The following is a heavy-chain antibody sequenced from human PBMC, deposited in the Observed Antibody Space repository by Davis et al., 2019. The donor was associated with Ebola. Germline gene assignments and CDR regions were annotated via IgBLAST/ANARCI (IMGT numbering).Heavy chain of an antibody. CDR3: ASLYTAAGTFYYYYYGMDV. CDR1: GGTFSSYA. CDR2: IIPIFGTA. D-gene: IGHD6-13*01. V-gene: IGHV1-69*06. J-gene: IGHJ6*02. Sequence: AASVTVSCKASGGTFSSYAISWVRQAPGHGLEWMGGIIPIFGTANYAQKFQGRVTITADKSTSQAYMELSSLRSEDTAVYYCASLYTAAGTFYYYYYGMDVWGQGTTVTVSS.